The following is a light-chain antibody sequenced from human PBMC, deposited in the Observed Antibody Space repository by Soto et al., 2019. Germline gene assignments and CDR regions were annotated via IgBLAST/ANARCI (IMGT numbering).Light chain of an antibody. J-gene: IGKJ1*01. Sequence: IEMTQSPSCLCASGGYRVSISCRASQDIRNTLAWYQQKPGEAPKLLIFAVSNLQSGVPSRFSASGPVTDFTLAITGLQPEDFETYSCIHYYNFSCQFAQGTXVEIK. CDR2: AVS. CDR1: QDIRNT. V-gene: IGKV1-6*01. CDR3: IHYYNFSCQ.